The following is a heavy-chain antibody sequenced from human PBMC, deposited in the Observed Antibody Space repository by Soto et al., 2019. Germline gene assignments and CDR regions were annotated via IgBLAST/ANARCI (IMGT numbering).Heavy chain of an antibody. CDR2: ISGSGGST. Sequence: PGGSLRLSCAASGFTFSSYAMSWVRQAPGKGLEWVSAISGSGGSTYYADSVKGRFTISRDNSKNTLYLQMNSLRAEDTVVYYCARAPSKNIVVVVAATAAFDIWGQGTMVTVSS. V-gene: IGHV3-23*01. CDR1: GFTFSSYA. CDR3: ARAPSKNIVVVVAATAAFDI. J-gene: IGHJ3*02. D-gene: IGHD2-15*01.